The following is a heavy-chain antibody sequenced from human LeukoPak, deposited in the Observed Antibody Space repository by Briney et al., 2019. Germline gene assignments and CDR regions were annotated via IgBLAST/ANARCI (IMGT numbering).Heavy chain of an antibody. J-gene: IGHJ6*02. Sequence: GGSLRLSCAASGFTFSSYAMSWVRQAPGKGLEWVSAISGSGGSTYYADSVKGRFTISRDNSKNTLYLQMNSLRAEDTAVYYCASGGIAAAGTVVWAFQANYYYGMDVWGQGTTVTVSS. D-gene: IGHD6-13*01. CDR2: ISGSGGST. CDR3: ASGGIAAAGTVVWAFQANYYYGMDV. CDR1: GFTFSSYA. V-gene: IGHV3-23*01.